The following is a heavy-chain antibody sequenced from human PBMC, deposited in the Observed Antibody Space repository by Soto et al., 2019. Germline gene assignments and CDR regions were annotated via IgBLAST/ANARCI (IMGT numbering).Heavy chain of an antibody. CDR1: GGTFSSYA. J-gene: IGHJ4*02. Sequence: SVKVSCKASGGTFSSYAISWVRQAPGQGLEWMGGIIPIFGTANYAQKFQGRVTITADKSTSTAYMELSSLRSEDTAVYYCATLRFLEWLFPRQYYFDYWGQGTLVTVPQ. CDR2: IIPIFGTA. V-gene: IGHV1-69*06. CDR3: ATLRFLEWLFPRQYYFDY. D-gene: IGHD3-3*01.